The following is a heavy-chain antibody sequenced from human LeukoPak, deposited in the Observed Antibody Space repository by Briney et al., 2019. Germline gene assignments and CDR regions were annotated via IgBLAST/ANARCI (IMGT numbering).Heavy chain of an antibody. CDR3: ARPRITMVRGAPNNWFDP. Sequence: GGSVKVSCKASGYTFTGYYMHWVRQAPGQGLEWMGWINPNSGGTNYAQPCRGRVTMTRDTSISTAYMELRRLRSDDTAVYYCARPRITMVRGAPNNWFDPWGQGTLVTVSS. J-gene: IGHJ5*02. CDR2: INPNSGGT. V-gene: IGHV1-2*02. D-gene: IGHD3-10*01. CDR1: GYTFTGYY.